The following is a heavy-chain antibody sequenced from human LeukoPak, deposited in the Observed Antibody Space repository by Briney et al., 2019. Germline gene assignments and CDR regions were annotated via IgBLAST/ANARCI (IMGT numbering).Heavy chain of an antibody. CDR1: GYTFTSYG. J-gene: IGHJ4*02. CDR2: ISAYNGNT. Sequence: ASVKVSCKASGYTFTSYGISWVRQAPGQGLEWMGWISAYNGNTNYAQKLQGRVTMTRNTSISTAYMELSSLRSEDTAVYYCARGYPTPFDSWGQGTLVTVSS. D-gene: IGHD1-26*01. CDR3: ARGYPTPFDS. V-gene: IGHV1-18*01.